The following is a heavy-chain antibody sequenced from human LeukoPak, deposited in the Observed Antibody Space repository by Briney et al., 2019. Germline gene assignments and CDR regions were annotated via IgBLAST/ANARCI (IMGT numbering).Heavy chain of an antibody. V-gene: IGHV4-39*07. CDR3: ARDLGGYPFFMDV. CDR2: LDESGRP. CDR1: GGSTRSGRHH. D-gene: IGHD2-15*01. J-gene: IGHJ6*03. Sequence: PSETLSLTCSVSGGSTRSGRHHWAWVRQPPGKGLEFIGSLDESGRPYYNAPLKSRVAISEDSSGKQFSLNLSSVTAADTAVYYCARDLGGYPFFMDVWGRGTTVIVSS.